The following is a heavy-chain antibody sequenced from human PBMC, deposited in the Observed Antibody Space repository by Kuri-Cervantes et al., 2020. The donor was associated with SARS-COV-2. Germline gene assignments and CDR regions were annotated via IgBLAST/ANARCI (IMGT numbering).Heavy chain of an antibody. CDR1: GGSFSGYY. CDR2: INHSGST. V-gene: IGHV4-34*01. J-gene: IGHJ3*02. D-gene: IGHD2-2*01. CDR3: AREYCSSTSCYGAFDI. Sequence: SETLSLTCAVYGGSFSGYYWSWIRQPPGKGLEWIGEINHSGSTNYNPSLKSRVTISVDTSKSQFSLKLSSVTAADTAVYYRAREYCSSTSCYGAFDIWGQGTMVTVSS.